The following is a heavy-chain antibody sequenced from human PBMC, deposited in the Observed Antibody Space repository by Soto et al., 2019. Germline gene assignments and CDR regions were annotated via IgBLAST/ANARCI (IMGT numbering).Heavy chain of an antibody. Sequence: NPSETLSLTCTVSGGSISSSSYYWGWIRQPPGKGLEWIGSIYYSGSTYYNPSLKSRVTISVDTSKNQFSLKLSSVTAADTAVYYCARDGVAKRGYYYYGMDVWGQGTTVTVSS. D-gene: IGHD3-3*01. CDR1: GGSISSSSYY. CDR2: IYYSGST. V-gene: IGHV4-39*02. CDR3: ARDGVAKRGYYYYGMDV. J-gene: IGHJ6*02.